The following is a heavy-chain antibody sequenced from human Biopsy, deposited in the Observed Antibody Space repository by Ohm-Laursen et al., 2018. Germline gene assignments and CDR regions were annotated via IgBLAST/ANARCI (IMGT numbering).Heavy chain of an antibody. Sequence: GTLSLTCTVSGGSISSNYYYWGWIRQPPGKGLEWIGSLYYRGNTNYNPSLKSRVTISVDTSKNHFSLKLGSATAADTAVFYCARHGSQGYCTGGSCVDYWGQGALVTVSS. CDR3: ARHGSQGYCTGGSCVDY. J-gene: IGHJ4*02. D-gene: IGHD2-15*01. V-gene: IGHV4-39*01. CDR1: GGSISSNYYY. CDR2: LYYRGNT.